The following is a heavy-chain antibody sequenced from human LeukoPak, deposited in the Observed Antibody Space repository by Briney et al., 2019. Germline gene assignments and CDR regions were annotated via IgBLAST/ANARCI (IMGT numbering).Heavy chain of an antibody. V-gene: IGHV4-39*01. CDR3: ARHESSVTTVWSYFDY. CDR1: GGSISSSSYY. J-gene: IGHJ4*02. Sequence: PSETLSLTCTVSGGSISSSSYYLGWIRQPPGKGLEWIGSIYYSGSTYYNPSLRSRVTIFVDTSKNQFSLKLSSVTAADTAVYYCARHESSVTTVWSYFDYWGQGTLVTVSS. D-gene: IGHD4-17*01. CDR2: IYYSGST.